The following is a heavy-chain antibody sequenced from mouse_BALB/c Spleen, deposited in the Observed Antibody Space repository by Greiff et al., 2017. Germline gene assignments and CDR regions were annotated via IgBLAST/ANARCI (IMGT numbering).Heavy chain of an antibody. J-gene: IGHJ4*01. Sequence: EVQLQQSGPELVKPGASVKIPCKASGYTFTDYNMDWVKQSHGKSLEWIGEINPNNGGTIYNQKFKGKATLTVDKSSSTAYMELRSLTSEDTAVYYCARRTGLYAMDYWGQGTSVTVSS. V-gene: IGHV1-18*01. D-gene: IGHD3-3*01. CDR3: ARRTGLYAMDY. CDR2: INPNNGGT. CDR1: GYTFTDYN.